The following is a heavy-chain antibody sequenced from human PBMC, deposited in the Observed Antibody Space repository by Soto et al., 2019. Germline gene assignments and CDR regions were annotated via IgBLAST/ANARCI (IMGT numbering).Heavy chain of an antibody. D-gene: IGHD3-9*01. CDR3: TREHVVTIFRRGQRGSFDN. CDR1: GFTFSSYT. CDR2: ITSGSDYI. Sequence: EVQLVESGGGLVNSGGSLRLSCAASGFTFSSYTMNWVRQAPGKGLEWVAFITSGSDYIYYADSVKGRFTISRDDANNSLFLQMISLRAEDTAVYYCTREHVVTIFRRGQRGSFDNWSQGTLVTVSS. J-gene: IGHJ4*02. V-gene: IGHV3-21*01.